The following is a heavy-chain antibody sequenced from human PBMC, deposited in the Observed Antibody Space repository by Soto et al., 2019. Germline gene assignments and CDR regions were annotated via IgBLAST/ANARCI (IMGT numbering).Heavy chain of an antibody. CDR3: ARAKYYDSSGYYLSGVGYYFDY. J-gene: IGHJ4*02. V-gene: IGHV5-51*01. CDR2: IYPGDSDT. CDR1: GYSFTSYW. D-gene: IGHD3-22*01. Sequence: GESLKISYKGSGYSFTSYWIGWVRQMPGKGLEWMGIIYPGDSDTRYSPSFQGQVTISADKSISTAYLQWSSLKASDTAMYYCARAKYYDSSGYYLSGVGYYFDYWGQGTLVTVSS.